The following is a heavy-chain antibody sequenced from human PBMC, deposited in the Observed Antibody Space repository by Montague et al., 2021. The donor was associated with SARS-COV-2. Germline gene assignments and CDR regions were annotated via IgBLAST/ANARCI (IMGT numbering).Heavy chain of an antibody. D-gene: IGHD3-10*01. CDR2: IYYSGST. J-gene: IGHJ3*02. Sequence: SETLSLTCTVSGGSISTYYWNWIRQPPGKGLEWIAYIYYSGSTNYIPSLKSRATISVDTSKNQFSLKLSFVTAADTAVYYCARAQSCWLGVINAFDIWGQGTMAAVSS. CDR3: ARAQSCWLGVINAFDI. CDR1: GGSISTYY. V-gene: IGHV4-59*12.